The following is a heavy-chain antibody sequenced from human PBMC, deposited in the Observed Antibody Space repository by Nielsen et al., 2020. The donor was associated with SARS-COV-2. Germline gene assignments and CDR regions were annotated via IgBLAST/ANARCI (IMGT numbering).Heavy chain of an antibody. CDR1: GFTFNNYW. V-gene: IGHV3-7*01. J-gene: IGHJ4*02. D-gene: IGHD3-10*01. Sequence: GESLKISCEVSGFTFNNYWMTWVRQAPGKGLEWVATVNGDGGDTYYVDSVKGRFTIFRDNPKNSMYLQMGSLWAEDTAVYYCAKDTQSGSYLTIIDYWGQGTLVTVSS. CDR2: VNGDGGDT. CDR3: AKDTQSGSYLTIIDY.